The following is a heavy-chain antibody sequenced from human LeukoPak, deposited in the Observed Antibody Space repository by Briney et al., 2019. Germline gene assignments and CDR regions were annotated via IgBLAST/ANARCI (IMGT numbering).Heavy chain of an antibody. CDR3: ARVRYYDSSGYPRYYFDY. D-gene: IGHD3-22*01. CDR2: MNPNSGNT. CDR1: GYTFTSYD. Sequence: GASVKVSCKASGYTFTSYDINWVRQATGQGLEWMGWMNPNSGNTGYAQKFQGRVTMTRDTSTSTVYMELSSLRSEDTAVYYCARVRYYDSSGYPRYYFDYWGQGTLVTVSS. V-gene: IGHV1-8*01. J-gene: IGHJ4*02.